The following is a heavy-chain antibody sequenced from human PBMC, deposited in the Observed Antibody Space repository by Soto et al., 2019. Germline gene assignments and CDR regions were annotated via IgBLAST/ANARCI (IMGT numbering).Heavy chain of an antibody. J-gene: IGHJ4*02. CDR1: GFTFTSSA. D-gene: IGHD2-15*01. V-gene: IGHV1-58*01. CDR3: AADHCSGGSCYSFDY. Sequence: SSVKVSCKASGFTFTSSAVQWVRQARGQRLEWIGWIVVGSGNTNYAQKFQERVTITRDMSTSAAYMELSSLRSEDTAVYYCAADHCSGGSCYSFDYWGQGTLVTVSS. CDR2: IVVGSGNT.